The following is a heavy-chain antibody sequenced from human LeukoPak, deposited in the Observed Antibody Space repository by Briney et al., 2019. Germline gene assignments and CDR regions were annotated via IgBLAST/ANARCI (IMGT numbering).Heavy chain of an antibody. V-gene: IGHV4-4*07. CDR1: GGSISTYY. J-gene: IGHJ4*02. Sequence: SETLSLTCTVSGGSISTYYWSWIRQPAGRGLEWIGRIQTSGSTNYNPSLKSRVTMSVDTSKNKFSLKVNSVTAADTAVYYCARVGSGWSFDYWGQGTLVTVSS. CDR2: IQTSGST. CDR3: ARVGSGWSFDY. D-gene: IGHD6-19*01.